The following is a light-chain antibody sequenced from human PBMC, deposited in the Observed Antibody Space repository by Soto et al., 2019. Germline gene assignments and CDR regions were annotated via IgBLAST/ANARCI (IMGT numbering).Light chain of an antibody. V-gene: IGLV3-21*04. J-gene: IGLJ2*01. Sequence: SYELTQPPSVSVARGKTARITCGGNNIGSKSVHWYQQKPGQAPVLVISYDSDRPSGIPERFSGSNSGSTATLTISRVEAGDEADYYCQVWDSSSDHVVFGGGTKLTVL. CDR2: YDS. CDR1: NIGSKS. CDR3: QVWDSSSDHVV.